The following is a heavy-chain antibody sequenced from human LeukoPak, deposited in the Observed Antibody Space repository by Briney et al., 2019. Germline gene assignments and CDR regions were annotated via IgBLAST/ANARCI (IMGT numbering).Heavy chain of an antibody. Sequence: GGSLRPSCADSGFTFTSSWMHRVRQAPGKGLVWVSRIKSDGSGATYADSVKGRFTISRDNSKSTLYLEMTSLRAEDTAVFYCARAGYGEYNYYFYMDVWGKGTTVTVSS. CDR1: GFTFTSSW. CDR2: IKSDGSGA. J-gene: IGHJ6*03. D-gene: IGHD4-17*01. V-gene: IGHV3-74*03. CDR3: ARAGYGEYNYYFYMDV.